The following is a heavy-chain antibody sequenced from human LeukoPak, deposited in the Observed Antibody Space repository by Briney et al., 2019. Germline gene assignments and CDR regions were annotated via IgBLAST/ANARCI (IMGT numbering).Heavy chain of an antibody. CDR3: AIGGCSSTSCYVGGMDV. CDR1: GFTFSSYS. V-gene: IGHV3-23*01. Sequence: GGSLRLSCAAAGFTFSSYSMSWVRQAPGKGLEWVSTISGSGESTYYADSVKGRFTISRDNSKNTLYLQMNSLRAEDTAVYYCAIGGCSSTSCYVGGMDVWGQGTTVTVSS. CDR2: ISGSGEST. J-gene: IGHJ6*02. D-gene: IGHD2-2*01.